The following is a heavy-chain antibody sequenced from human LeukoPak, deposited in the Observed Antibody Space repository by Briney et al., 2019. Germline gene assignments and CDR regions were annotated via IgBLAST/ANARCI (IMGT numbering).Heavy chain of an antibody. J-gene: IGHJ4*02. CDR1: GGAVGSSY. V-gene: IGHV4-59*02. CDR3: ARGGTGHAGYFDY. D-gene: IGHD3/OR15-3a*01. CDR2: IYDIDRT. Sequence: SETLSLTCTVSGGAVGSSYWSWVRQPPGKGLGWIGYIYDIDRTNFNPSFESRVTISVDPPRSQLFLGLSSVTAADTAVYYCARGGTGHAGYFDYWGQGTLVTVSS.